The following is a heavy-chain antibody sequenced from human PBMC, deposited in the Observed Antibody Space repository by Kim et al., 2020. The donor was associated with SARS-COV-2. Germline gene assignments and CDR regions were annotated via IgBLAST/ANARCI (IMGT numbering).Heavy chain of an antibody. V-gene: IGHV4-59*01. J-gene: IGHJ3*02. CDR3: AREGLGYCSGGSCQRAFDI. D-gene: IGHD2-15*01. Sequence: KSRVPISVDTSKNQFSLKLSSVTAADTAVYYCAREGLGYCSGGSCQRAFDIWGQGTMVTVSS.